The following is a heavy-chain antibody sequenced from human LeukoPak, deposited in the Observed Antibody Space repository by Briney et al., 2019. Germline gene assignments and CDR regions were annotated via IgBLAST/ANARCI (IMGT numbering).Heavy chain of an antibody. D-gene: IGHD3-22*01. CDR3: ARVRLDSRVNDAFDI. CDR1: GHTFSNYY. CDR2: INPSGGST. V-gene: IGHV1-46*01. J-gene: IGHJ3*02. Sequence: ASVKVSCKASGHTFSNYYMHWVRQAPGQGLEWMGIINPSGGSTSYAQKFQGRVTMTRDTSTSTVYMELSSLRSEDTAVYYCARVRLDSRVNDAFDIWGQGTMVTVSS.